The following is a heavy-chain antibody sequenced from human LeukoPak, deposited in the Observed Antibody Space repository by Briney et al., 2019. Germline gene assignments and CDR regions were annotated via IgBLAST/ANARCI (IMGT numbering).Heavy chain of an antibody. CDR2: ISSNGGST. CDR1: GFTFSSYA. CDR3: ARLGTADSSGYSAHSAFDI. D-gene: IGHD3-22*01. Sequence: SGGSLRLSCAASGFTFSSYAMHWVRLAPGKGLEYVSAISSNGGSTYYANSVKGRFTISRDNSKNTLYLQMGSLRAEDMAVYYCARLGTADSSGYSAHSAFDIWGQGTMVTVSS. J-gene: IGHJ3*02. V-gene: IGHV3-64*01.